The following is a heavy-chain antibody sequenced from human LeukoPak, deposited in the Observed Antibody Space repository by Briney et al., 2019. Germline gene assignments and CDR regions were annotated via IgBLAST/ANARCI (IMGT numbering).Heavy chain of an antibody. D-gene: IGHD2-8*01. J-gene: IGHJ4*02. Sequence: PGGSLRLSCAASGFTFSSFPMTWVRLAPGKGLEWVSTITGSGGSTYYAGSVKGRFTISRDNSKNTLYLQMNSLRGEDTALYYCAKDLAGCSDSWGQGTLVTVSS. V-gene: IGHV3-23*01. CDR3: AKDLAGCSDS. CDR2: ITGSGGST. CDR1: GFTFSSFP.